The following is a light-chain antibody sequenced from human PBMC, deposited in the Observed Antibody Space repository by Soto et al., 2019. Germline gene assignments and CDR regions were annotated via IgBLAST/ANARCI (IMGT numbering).Light chain of an antibody. CDR2: GAS. CDR3: VLYYGGASV. V-gene: IGLV7-43*01. CDR1: TGAVTSGHY. Sequence: TVVTQEPSLTVSPGGTVTLTCASSTGAVTSGHYPNWLQQKPGQAPRALIYGASNRHSWTPARFSGSLLGGKAALTLSGVQPEDEAEYYCVLYYGGASVFGGGTKLTVL. J-gene: IGLJ2*01.